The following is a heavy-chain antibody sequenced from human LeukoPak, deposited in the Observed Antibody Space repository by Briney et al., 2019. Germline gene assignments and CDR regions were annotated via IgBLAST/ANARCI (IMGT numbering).Heavy chain of an antibody. CDR3: ARAPINCSSTSCYASPLDY. Sequence: KTSETLSLTCAVYGGSFSGYYWSWIRQPPGRGLGWIGELNLSGSTNYNPSLKSRVTISVDTSKNQFSLKLSSVTAADTAVYYCARAPINCSSTSCYASPLDYWGQGTLVTVSS. J-gene: IGHJ4*02. CDR2: LNLSGST. D-gene: IGHD2-2*01. V-gene: IGHV4-34*01. CDR1: GGSFSGYY.